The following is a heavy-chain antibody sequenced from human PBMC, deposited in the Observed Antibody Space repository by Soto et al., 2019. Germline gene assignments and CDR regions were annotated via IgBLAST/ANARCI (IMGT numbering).Heavy chain of an antibody. CDR2: ISYDGSEK. J-gene: IGHJ4*02. V-gene: IGHV3-33*05. CDR3: ARRPGGSYYGFVDY. CDR1: GFPFREFG. D-gene: IGHD1-26*01. Sequence: GGSLRLSCVASGFPFREFGMHWVRQAPGKGLEWVALISYDGSEKYYVDSVKGRFTISRDNAKNSLYLQMNSLRAEDTAVYYCARRPGGSYYGFVDYWGQGTLVTVSS.